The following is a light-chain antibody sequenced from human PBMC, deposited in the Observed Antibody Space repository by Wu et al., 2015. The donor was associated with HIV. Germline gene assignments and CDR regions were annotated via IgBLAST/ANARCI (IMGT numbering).Light chain of an antibody. CDR2: GAS. Sequence: EIVLTQSPGTLSLSPGERATLSCRASQSVTYNYLAWYQQKPGQAPRLLIYGASSRATGISDRFSGSGSGTDFTLTITRLEPEDFAVYYCQQYGSTPPTFGQGTRLEIK. V-gene: IGKV3-20*01. J-gene: IGKJ2*01. CDR1: QSVTYNY. CDR3: QQYGSTPPT.